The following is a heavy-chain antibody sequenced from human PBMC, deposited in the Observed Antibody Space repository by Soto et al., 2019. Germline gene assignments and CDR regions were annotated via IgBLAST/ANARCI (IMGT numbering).Heavy chain of an antibody. CDR3: ARGVLGYCSGGSCLPPHR. D-gene: IGHD2-15*01. V-gene: IGHV4-34*01. CDR2: INHSGST. CDR1: GGSFSGYY. J-gene: IGHJ4*02. Sequence: QVQLQQWGAGLLKPSETLSLTCAVYGGSFSGYYWSWIRQPQGKGLEWIGEINHSGSTNYNPSLKSRVTISVDTSKNQFSLKLSSVTAADTAVYYCARGVLGYCSGGSCLPPHRWGQGTLVTVSS.